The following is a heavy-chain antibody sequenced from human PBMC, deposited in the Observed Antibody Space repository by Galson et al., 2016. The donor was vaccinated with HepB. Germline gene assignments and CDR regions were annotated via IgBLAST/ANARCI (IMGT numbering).Heavy chain of an antibody. J-gene: IGHJ6*02. CDR3: ARGGLTITMVRGVPPGDGMDV. Sequence: SVKVSCKASGGTFSRYAISWVRQAPGQGLEWMGWINPNSGGTNYAQKFQGWVTMTRDTSISTAYMELSRLRSDDTAVYYCARGGLTITMVRGVPPGDGMDVWGQGTTVTGSS. D-gene: IGHD3-10*01. CDR1: GGTFSRYA. V-gene: IGHV1-2*04. CDR2: INPNSGGT.